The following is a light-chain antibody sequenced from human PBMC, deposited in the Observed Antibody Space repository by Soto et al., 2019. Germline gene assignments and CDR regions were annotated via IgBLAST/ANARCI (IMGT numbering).Light chain of an antibody. CDR2: GAS. V-gene: IGKV3D-20*02. Sequence: EIVLTQSPGTLSLSPGERATLSCRASQSVSSSYLAWYQQKPGQAPRLLIYGASSRATGIPDRFSGSGSGTDFTLTISSLEPEDFAVYYCQQRSNWPPWLTFGGGTKVEIK. CDR3: QQRSNWPPWLT. CDR1: QSVSSSY. J-gene: IGKJ4*01.